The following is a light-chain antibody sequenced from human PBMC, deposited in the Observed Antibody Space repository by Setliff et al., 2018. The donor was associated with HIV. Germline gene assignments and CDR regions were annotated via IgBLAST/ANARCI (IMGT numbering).Light chain of an antibody. CDR1: SSDIGGYNS. J-gene: IGLJ1*01. V-gene: IGLV2-23*02. CDR2: DVT. Sequence: QSALTQPASVSGSPGQSITIPCTGTSSDIGGYNSVSWYQQHPDKAPKLMIYDVTKRPSGVSNRFSGSKSGNTASLTISGLQAEDEAGYYCCSYADSNTFVFGTGTKVTV. CDR3: CSYADSNTFV.